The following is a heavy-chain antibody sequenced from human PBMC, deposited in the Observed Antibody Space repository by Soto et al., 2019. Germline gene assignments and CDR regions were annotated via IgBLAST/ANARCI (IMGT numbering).Heavy chain of an antibody. CDR3: AKGPLGDSFTWYYVPYAPFYC. CDR1: RFTFSSYG. Sequence: PGGSLRLSCAASRFTFSSYGMHWVRQAPGKGLEWVAVISYDGSNKYYADSVKGRVTISRDNSKNTLFLQMNSLRAEDTAVYYCAKGPLGDSFTWYYVPYAPFYCWGQGTLVPVSS. CDR2: ISYDGSNK. V-gene: IGHV3-30*18. D-gene: IGHD3-10*02. J-gene: IGHJ4*02.